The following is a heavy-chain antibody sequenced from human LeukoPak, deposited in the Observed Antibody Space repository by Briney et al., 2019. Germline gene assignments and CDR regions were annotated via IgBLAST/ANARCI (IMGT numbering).Heavy chain of an antibody. CDR3: ARRDSSSWWEFDY. Sequence: SETLSLTCTVSGGSISSYYWSWIRQPPGKGLEWIGYIYYSGSANYNPSLKSRVTISVDTSKNQFSLKLSSVTAADTAVYYCARRDSSSWWEFDYWGQGTLVTVSS. CDR1: GGSISSYY. J-gene: IGHJ4*02. D-gene: IGHD6-13*01. V-gene: IGHV4-59*08. CDR2: IYYSGSA.